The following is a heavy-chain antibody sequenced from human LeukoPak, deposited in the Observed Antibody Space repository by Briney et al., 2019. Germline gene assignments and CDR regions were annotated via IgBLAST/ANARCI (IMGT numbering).Heavy chain of an antibody. J-gene: IGHJ4*02. CDR1: AFTFSSYE. CDR2: ISSSSSTI. CDR3: AVGGYTVSFDY. Sequence: PGGSLRLSCAAYAFTFSSYEMNWLRQAPGQGLEWVSYISSSSSTIYHADSVKGRITISRDNAKNSLYLQMNSLRAEDTAVYCCAVGGYTVSFDYWGRGTLVTVSA. D-gene: IGHD1-26*01. V-gene: IGHV3-48*03.